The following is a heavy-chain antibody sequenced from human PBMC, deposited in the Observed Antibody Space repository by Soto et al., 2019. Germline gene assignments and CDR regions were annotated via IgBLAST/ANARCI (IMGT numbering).Heavy chain of an antibody. Sequence: QVQLQQWGAGLLKPSETLSLTCAVYGGSFSGYFWNWIRQPPGKGLEWIGEINHSGSTNYNPSLKSRVTISVDTSKHQFSLKLSSVTAADTAVDYCARGDGRNFDYWGQGPLVTVSS. V-gene: IGHV4-34*01. CDR3: ARGDGRNFDY. J-gene: IGHJ4*02. CDR2: INHSGST. CDR1: GGSFSGYF.